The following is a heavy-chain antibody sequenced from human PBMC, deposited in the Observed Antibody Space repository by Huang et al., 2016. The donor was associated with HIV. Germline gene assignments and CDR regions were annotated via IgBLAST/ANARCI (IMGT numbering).Heavy chain of an antibody. D-gene: IGHD3-10*01. V-gene: IGHV3-74*01. CDR1: GLTFSSYW. CDR3: ARGSRQGKYYYGSGTAY. J-gene: IGHJ4*02. Sequence: EVQLVESGGGLVQPGGSLRLSCAASGLTFSSYWMQWGCEVPGKGMVWVSHIKRDGSSTSYADSVKGRFTISRDNAKNTLYLQMNSLRAEDTAVYYCARGSRQGKYYYGSGTAYWGQGTLVTVSS. CDR2: IKRDGSST.